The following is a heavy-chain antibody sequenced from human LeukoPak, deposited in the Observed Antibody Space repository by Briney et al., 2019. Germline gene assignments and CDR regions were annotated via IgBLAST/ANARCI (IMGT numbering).Heavy chain of an antibody. V-gene: IGHV3-20*04. Sequence: GGSLRLSCAASGFTFDDYGMSWVRQAPGKGLEWVSGINWNGGSTGYADSVKGRFTISRDNAKNSLYLQMNSLRAEYTALYYCAKGGDRIWDAFDIWGQGTRVTVSS. D-gene: IGHD2-21*01. CDR2: INWNGGST. CDR1: GFTFDDYG. CDR3: AKGGDRIWDAFDI. J-gene: IGHJ3*02.